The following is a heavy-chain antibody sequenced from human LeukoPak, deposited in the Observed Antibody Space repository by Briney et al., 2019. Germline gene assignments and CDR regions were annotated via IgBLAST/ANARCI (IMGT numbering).Heavy chain of an antibody. Sequence: SQTLSLTCAISGDSVSSNSAAWNWILQSPSRGLEWLGRTYYTSKWYNDYGVSVKSRITINPDTSKNQFSLQLNSVTPEDTAVYYCARAALRYFDWLDNWGQGTLVTVSS. D-gene: IGHD3-9*01. V-gene: IGHV6-1*01. CDR2: TYYTSKWYN. CDR3: ARAALRYFDWLDN. J-gene: IGHJ5*02. CDR1: GDSVSSNSAA.